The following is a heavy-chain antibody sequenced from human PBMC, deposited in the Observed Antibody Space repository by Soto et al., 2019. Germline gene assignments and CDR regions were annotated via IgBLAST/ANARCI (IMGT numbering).Heavy chain of an antibody. V-gene: IGHV1-69*02. CDR2: IITFVGKA. D-gene: IGHD5-12*01. J-gene: IGHJ6*03. CDR3: ESGTGGHDSGGNHMDV. CDR1: GGTLSSYS. Sequence: QVQLVQSGPEVKKPGSSVKVSCKTSGGTLSSYSISWVRQAPGQGLEWVGRIITFVGKANVAQQVQGRVTITADRSTDTTYMELRRLTSDDTAVYYCESGTGGHDSGGNHMDVWGTGTTVTVSS.